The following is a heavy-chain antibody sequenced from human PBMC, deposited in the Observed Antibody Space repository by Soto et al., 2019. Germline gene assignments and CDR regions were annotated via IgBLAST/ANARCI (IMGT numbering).Heavy chain of an antibody. CDR1: GFTFDDFA. CDR2: ISWRSGSI. Sequence: PGGSLRLSCEASGFTFDDFAMHWVRQAPGKGLEWVSGISWRSGSIGYVDSVKGRFTIPRDNAKNSLYLQMNSLRAEDTASYHCAKDIQPHYYYRLDVWGQGTTVTVSS. CDR3: AKDIQPHYYYRLDV. J-gene: IGHJ6*02. V-gene: IGHV3-9*01.